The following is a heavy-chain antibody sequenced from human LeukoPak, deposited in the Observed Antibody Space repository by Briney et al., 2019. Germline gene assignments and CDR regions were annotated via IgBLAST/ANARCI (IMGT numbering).Heavy chain of an antibody. D-gene: IGHD6-13*01. CDR3: VRAGTTPTRSRYYFDY. V-gene: IGHV4-61*05. CDR2: IYYSGST. Sequence: SETLSLTCTVSGGSISSSSYYWGWIRQPPGKGLEWIGYIYYSGSTNYNPSLKSRVTISVDTSKNQFSLKLSSVTAADTAVYYCVRAGTTPTRSRYYFDYWGQGTLVTVSS. J-gene: IGHJ4*02. CDR1: GGSISSSSYY.